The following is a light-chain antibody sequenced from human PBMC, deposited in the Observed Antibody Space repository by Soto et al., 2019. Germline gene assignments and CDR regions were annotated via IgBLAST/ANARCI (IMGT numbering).Light chain of an antibody. CDR2: GAS. CDR1: QSVSSSY. V-gene: IGKV3-20*01. Sequence: EIVLTQSPGTLSLSPGERATLSCRASQSVSSSYLAWYQQKPGQAPRLLIYGASSRATGIPDRFSCSGSGTDFTLTISRMEPEDFAVYYCQQYGSSPITFGQVTRLEIK. CDR3: QQYGSSPIT. J-gene: IGKJ5*01.